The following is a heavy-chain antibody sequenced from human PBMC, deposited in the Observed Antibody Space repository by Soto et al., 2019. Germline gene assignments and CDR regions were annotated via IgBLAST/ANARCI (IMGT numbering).Heavy chain of an antibody. V-gene: IGHV3-48*03. CDR2: ISSSGSTI. D-gene: IGHD3-10*01. Sequence: GGSLRLSCAASGFTFSSYEMNWVRQAPGKWLEWVSYISSSGSTIYYADSVKGRFTISRDNAKNSLYLQMNSLRAEDTAVYYCARDHRYYYGSGSYYNVGYYYYYGMDVWGQGXTVTVYS. J-gene: IGHJ6*02. CDR1: GFTFSSYE. CDR3: ARDHRYYYGSGSYYNVGYYYYYGMDV.